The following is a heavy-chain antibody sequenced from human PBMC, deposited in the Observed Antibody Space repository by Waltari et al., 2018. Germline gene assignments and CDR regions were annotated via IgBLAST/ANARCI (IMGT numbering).Heavy chain of an antibody. Sequence: EVQLVESGGGLVKPGGSLRLSCAASGFTFSSYSMNWVRQAPGKGLEWVSSSSSSSSYIYYADSVKGRFTISRDNAKNSLYLQMNSLRAEDTSVYYCAREGYSSGWGGYYFDYWGQGTLVTVSS. CDR3: AREGYSSGWGGYYFDY. D-gene: IGHD6-19*01. J-gene: IGHJ4*02. CDR1: GFTFSSYS. V-gene: IGHV3-21*01. CDR2: SSSSSSYI.